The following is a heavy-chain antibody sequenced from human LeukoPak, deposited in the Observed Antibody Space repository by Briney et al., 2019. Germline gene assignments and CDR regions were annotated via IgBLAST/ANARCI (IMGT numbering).Heavy chain of an antibody. Sequence: PGGSLRLSCAASGFTFSDYYMNWIRQAPGKGLEWISVIYGGDSTYYADSVKGRFTISRDNSKNTLYLQMNSLRAEDTAVYYCARDRVVDGDVIDYWGQGTLVTVSS. J-gene: IGHJ4*02. CDR1: GFTFSDYY. CDR2: IYGGDST. V-gene: IGHV3-53*01. CDR3: ARDRVVDGDVIDY. D-gene: IGHD3-3*01.